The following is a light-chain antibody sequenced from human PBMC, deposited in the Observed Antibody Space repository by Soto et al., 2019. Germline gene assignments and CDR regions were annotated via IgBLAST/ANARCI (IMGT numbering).Light chain of an antibody. CDR1: QSVLHNSNNKSY. J-gene: IGKJ1*01. CDR2: WAS. Sequence: DIVMTQSPDSLSVSLGERSTINCRSSQSVLHNSNNKSYLAWYQHKSGQPPKLLIYWASTRESGVPERFSGSGSGTDFTLTISSLQAEDVAVYYCQKYYITPHKFGPGTKVDIK. V-gene: IGKV4-1*01. CDR3: QKYYITPHK.